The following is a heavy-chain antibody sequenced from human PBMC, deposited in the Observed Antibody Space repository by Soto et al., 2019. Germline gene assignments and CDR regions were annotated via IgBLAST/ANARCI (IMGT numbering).Heavy chain of an antibody. CDR1: GFTFSSYW. V-gene: IGHV3-74*01. CDR3: ETSRSRGEWFDP. D-gene: IGHD4-17*01. CDR2: INSDGSST. Sequence: GGSLRLSCAASGFTFSSYWMHWVRQAPGKGLVWVSRINSDGSSTSYADSVKGRFTISRDNAKNTLYLQMNSLRAEDTAVYYCETSRSRGEWFDPWGQGTLVTVSS. J-gene: IGHJ5*02.